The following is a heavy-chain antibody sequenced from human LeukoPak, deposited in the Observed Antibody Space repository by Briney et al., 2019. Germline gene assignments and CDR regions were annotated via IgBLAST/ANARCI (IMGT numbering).Heavy chain of an antibody. CDR2: INPNSGGT. D-gene: IGHD3-9*01. CDR1: GYTFTSYA. CDR3: ARGPQRVLRYKTGYYYMDV. V-gene: IGHV1-2*02. J-gene: IGHJ6*03. Sequence: GASVKVSCKASGYTFTSYAIVWVRQAPGQGLEWMGWINPNSGGTDYARKFQGRVTMTRDTSISTAYMELSRLRSDDTAVYYCARGPQRVLRYKTGYYYMDVWGKGTTVTISS.